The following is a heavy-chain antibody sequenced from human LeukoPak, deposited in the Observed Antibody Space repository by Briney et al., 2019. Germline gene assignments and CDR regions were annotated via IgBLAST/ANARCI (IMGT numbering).Heavy chain of an antibody. Sequence: SETLSLTCAVYGGSFSGYYWSWIRQPPGKGLEWIGEINHSGSTNYNPSLKSRVTISVDTSKNQFSLKLSSVTAADTAVYYCARGEFRYCSSTSCYWFDPWGQGTLVTVSS. CDR3: ARGEFRYCSSTSCYWFDP. CDR2: INHSGST. J-gene: IGHJ5*02. V-gene: IGHV4-34*01. D-gene: IGHD2-2*01. CDR1: GGSFSGYY.